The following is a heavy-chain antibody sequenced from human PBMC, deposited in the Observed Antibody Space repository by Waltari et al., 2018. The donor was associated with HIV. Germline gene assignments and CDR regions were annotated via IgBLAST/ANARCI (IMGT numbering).Heavy chain of an antibody. CDR3: ARDRSHDCLGMDV. CDR1: GFSVSSTY. D-gene: IGHD1-1*01. V-gene: IGHV3-53*01. CDR2: IFAGGIT. Sequence: GSLRLSCAASGFSVSSTYMSWVRQAPGRGLEWVALIFAGGITDYADSGKGRINVSRDNFDNTLSLHMNSLRGDDTAVYVCARDRSHDCLGMDVWGQGTTVTVS. J-gene: IGHJ6*02.